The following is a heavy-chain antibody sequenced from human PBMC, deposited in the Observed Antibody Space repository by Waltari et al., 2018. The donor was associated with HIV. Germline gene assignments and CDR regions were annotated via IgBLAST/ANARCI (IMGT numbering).Heavy chain of an antibody. CDR2: IYYNGNT. V-gene: IGHV4-59*11. CDR1: GGSITNHY. CDR3: ARGPIMTPGNFYNGFDV. D-gene: IGHD2-15*01. J-gene: IGHJ6*02. Sequence: LVKPSETLSLTCSVSGGSITNHYLSWIRQSPEKGLEWIGYIYYNGNTNYNPSLKSRVTMSVDTSKNQFSLKLSSVTAADTATYYCARGPIMTPGNFYNGFDVWGRGTTVAVSS.